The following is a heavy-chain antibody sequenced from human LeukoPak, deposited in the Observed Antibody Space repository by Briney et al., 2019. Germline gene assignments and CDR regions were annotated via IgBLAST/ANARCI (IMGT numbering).Heavy chain of an antibody. CDR2: IYYSGST. J-gene: IGHJ4*02. V-gene: IGHV4-39*07. CDR1: GGSISSSTYY. Sequence: PSETLSLTCTVSGGSISSSTYYWGWIRQPPGKGLEWIGSIYYSGSTYYNPSLKSRVTISVDTSKNQFSLKLSSVTAADTAVYYCARDPDAGYDILTGYYLGYFDYWGQGTLVTVSS. CDR3: ARDPDAGYDILTGYYLGYFDY. D-gene: IGHD3-9*01.